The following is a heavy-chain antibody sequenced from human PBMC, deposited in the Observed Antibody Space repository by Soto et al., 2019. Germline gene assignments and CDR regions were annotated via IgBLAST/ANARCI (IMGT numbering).Heavy chain of an antibody. Sequence: QVQLVESGGGVVQPGRSLRLSCAASGFTFNNYGMHWVRQAPGKGLEWVAVIWNDGNGYYYANSVKGRFTISRDNSKNTLYLQMSSLRAEDTAVYYWARRQISPPTRGAASARGGMDVWGQGTTVTVSS. CDR3: ARRQISPPTRGAASARGGMDV. J-gene: IGHJ6*02. V-gene: IGHV3-33*01. CDR2: IWNDGNGY. CDR1: GFTFNNYG. D-gene: IGHD6-13*01.